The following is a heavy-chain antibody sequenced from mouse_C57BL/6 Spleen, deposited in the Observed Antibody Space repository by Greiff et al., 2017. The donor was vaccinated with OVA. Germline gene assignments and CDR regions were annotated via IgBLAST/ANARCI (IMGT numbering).Heavy chain of an antibody. Sequence: QVQLQQSGAELVRPGASVTLSCKASGYTFTDYEMHWVKQTPVHGLEWIGAIDPEAGGTAYNQKFKGKAILTADKSSSTAYMELRSLTSEAAAVYYCTRDYYGSGGFAYWGQGTLVTVSA. J-gene: IGHJ3*01. CDR2: IDPEAGGT. V-gene: IGHV1-15*01. CDR3: TRDYYGSGGFAY. CDR1: GYTFTDYE. D-gene: IGHD1-2*01.